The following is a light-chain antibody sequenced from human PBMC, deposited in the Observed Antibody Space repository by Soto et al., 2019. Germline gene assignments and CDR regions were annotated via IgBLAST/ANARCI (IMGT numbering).Light chain of an antibody. Sequence: ESVLTQSRGTLSLSPGERATLSCRASQSVSSSYLAWYQQKPGQAPRLLIYGASSRATGIPDRFSGSGSGTDFTLTISRLEPEDFAVYYCQQYGSSPPITFGQGTRLEIK. J-gene: IGKJ5*01. V-gene: IGKV3-20*01. CDR3: QQYGSSPPIT. CDR1: QSVSSSY. CDR2: GAS.